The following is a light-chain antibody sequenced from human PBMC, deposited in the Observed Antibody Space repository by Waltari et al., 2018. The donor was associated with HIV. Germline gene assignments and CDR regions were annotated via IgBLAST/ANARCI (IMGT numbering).Light chain of an antibody. CDR1: SRDVGGYKY. CDR2: DVS. CDR3: GSYTRSNPYV. V-gene: IGLV2-14*03. J-gene: IGLJ1*01. Sequence: QSALTQPASVSGSPGQSITISCTGTSRDVGGYKYVSWYQRYPGKAPKLMLDDVSHRPSGVSNPFSGSKSGNTSSLTIPRLQAEDEADYYCGSYTRSNPYVFGTGTKVTVL.